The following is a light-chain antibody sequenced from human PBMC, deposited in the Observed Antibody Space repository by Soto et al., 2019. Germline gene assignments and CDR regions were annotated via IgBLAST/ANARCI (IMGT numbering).Light chain of an antibody. CDR2: GAS. CDR3: QQYGGVPYT. V-gene: IGKV3-20*01. J-gene: IGKJ2*01. CDR1: ESISRDY. Sequence: IVLTQSPGTLSLSPGQRVTLSCRASESISRDYLAWYQQRLGQAPRLLIYGASSGATGIPDRFSGSGSGTDFTLTISRLEAEDFAIYYCQQYGGVPYTFGQGTKLEIK.